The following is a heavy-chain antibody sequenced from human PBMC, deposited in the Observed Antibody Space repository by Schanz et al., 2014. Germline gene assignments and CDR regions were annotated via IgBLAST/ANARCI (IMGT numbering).Heavy chain of an antibody. D-gene: IGHD5-12*01. Sequence: VQLVESGGGLVQPGGSLRLSCAASQFSFSDCWVDWVRQPPGKGLEWVASTNEDGHEKSYVDSVQGRFTISRDNARNSVYLQMNTLRAEDTALYYCVSEYRCGYWGQGTLVTVSA. J-gene: IGHJ4*02. CDR3: VSEYRCGY. CDR1: QFSFSDCW. CDR2: TNEDGHEK. V-gene: IGHV3-7*01.